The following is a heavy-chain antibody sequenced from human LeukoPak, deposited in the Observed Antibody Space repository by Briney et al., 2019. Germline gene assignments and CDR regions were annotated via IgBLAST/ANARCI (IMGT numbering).Heavy chain of an antibody. D-gene: IGHD6-6*01. Sequence: SVKVSCKASGGTFSSYAFSWVRQAPGQGLEWMGGIIPIFGTANYAQKFQGRVTITADESTSTAYMELRMLRSDDTAVYYCARGGPPVIAARNSYYYYTDVWGKGTTVTVSS. V-gene: IGHV1-69*01. J-gene: IGHJ6*03. CDR1: GGTFSSYA. CDR2: IIPIFGTA. CDR3: ARGGPPVIAARNSYYYYTDV.